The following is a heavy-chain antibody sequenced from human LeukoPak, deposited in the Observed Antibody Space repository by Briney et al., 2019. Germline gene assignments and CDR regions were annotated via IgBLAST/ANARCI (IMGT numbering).Heavy chain of an antibody. Sequence: PGGSLRLSCAASGFSVSGNYMNWVRQAPGKGLEWGSVMYSNGRTYYADSVKGRFTISRDNSQHTLYLQMNSLRAEDTARYYCARRLVLDVWGQGTMVTVSS. CDR1: GFSVSGNY. V-gene: IGHV3-53*01. D-gene: IGHD3-16*01. CDR3: ARRLVLDV. CDR2: MYSNGRT. J-gene: IGHJ3*01.